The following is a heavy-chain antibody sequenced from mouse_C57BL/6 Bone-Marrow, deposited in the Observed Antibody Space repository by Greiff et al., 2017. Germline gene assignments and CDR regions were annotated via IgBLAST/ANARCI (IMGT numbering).Heavy chain of an antibody. CDR2: IDPENGAI. V-gene: IGHV14-4*01. CDR1: GFNIKDDY. Sequence: EVQLQQSGAELVRPGASVKLSCTASGFNIKDDYMHWVKQRPEQGLEWIGWIDPENGAIAYASKFQGKATITADTYSNTAYLQLSSLTSEDTAVYYCIRFAYWGQGTLVTVSA. CDR3: IRFAY. J-gene: IGHJ3*01.